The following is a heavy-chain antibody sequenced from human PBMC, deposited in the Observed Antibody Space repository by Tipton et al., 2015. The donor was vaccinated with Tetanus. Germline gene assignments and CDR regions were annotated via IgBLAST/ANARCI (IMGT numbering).Heavy chain of an antibody. J-gene: IGHJ3*02. CDR2: IYYSGST. CDR3: ARGVRDPGRFDAFDI. Sequence: LRLSCTVSGGSISSYYWSWIRQPPGKGLEWIGYIYYSGSTNYNPSLKSRVTISVDTSKNQFSLKLSSVTAADTAVYYCARGVRDPGRFDAFDIWGQGTMVTVSS. CDR1: GGSISSYY. V-gene: IGHV4-59*01. D-gene: IGHD3-10*01.